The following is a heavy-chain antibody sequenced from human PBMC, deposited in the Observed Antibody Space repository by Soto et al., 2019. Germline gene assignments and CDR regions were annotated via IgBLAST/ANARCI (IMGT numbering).Heavy chain of an antibody. CDR3: ARYCSGGSCQKSATFDY. V-gene: IGHV1-18*04. CDR2: ISAYNGNT. D-gene: IGHD2-15*01. Sequence: ASVKVSCKASGYTFTSYGISWVRQAPGQGLEWMGWISAYNGNTNYAQKLQGRVTMPTDTSTSTAYMELRSLRSDDTAVYYCARYCSGGSCQKSATFDYWGQGTLVTVSS. CDR1: GYTFTSYG. J-gene: IGHJ4*02.